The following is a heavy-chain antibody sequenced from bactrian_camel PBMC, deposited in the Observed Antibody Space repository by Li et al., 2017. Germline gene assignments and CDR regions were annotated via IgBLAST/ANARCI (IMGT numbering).Heavy chain of an antibody. CDR2: ISVGGDST. V-gene: IGHV3S25*01. D-gene: IGHD6*01. CDR3: KTSGISWDCLDVSN. Sequence: QLVESGGGLVRPGGSLRLSCAASGFTFSTAYMNWVRQGPGKGLEWVSRISVGGDSTYYADSVKGRFSISKDNAKDTVYLQMNSLTPEDTAMYSCKTSGISWDCLDVSNWDQGTQVTVS. CDR1: GFTFSTAY. J-gene: IGHJ4*01.